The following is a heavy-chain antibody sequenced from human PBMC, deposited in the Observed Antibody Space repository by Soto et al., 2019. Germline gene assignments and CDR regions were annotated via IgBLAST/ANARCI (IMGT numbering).Heavy chain of an antibody. CDR3: ARSIRGPRRFNGMDV. V-gene: IGHV2-70*13. CDR2: IERDDDDK. CDR1: GFSLTSPGMC. D-gene: IGHD1-20*01. J-gene: IGHJ6*02. Sequence: SRPTLVNPAETLTLTCTFSGFSLTSPGMCVSWIRQSPGKALEWLALIERDDDDKYYSTSLKTRLTISKDTRKNQVVLTMANMEPEDTATYYCARSIRGPRRFNGMDVWGQGT.